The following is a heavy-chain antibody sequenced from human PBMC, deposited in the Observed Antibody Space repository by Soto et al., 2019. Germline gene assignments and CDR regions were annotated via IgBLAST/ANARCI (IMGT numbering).Heavy chain of an antibody. CDR2: IYPGDSDT. CDR1: GYSFTSYW. V-gene: IGHV5-51*01. CDR3: ARLRNVGAAMVAKIGYFDX. D-gene: IGHD5-12*01. Sequence: PGEALKITCKGSGYSFTSYWIGWVRQMPGKGLELMVIIYPGDSDTRYRPSFQGQVTISADKSISTAYLQWSSLKDSDTAMYYCARLRNVGAAMVAKIGYFDXWGQVTLVTVSX. J-gene: IGHJ4*02.